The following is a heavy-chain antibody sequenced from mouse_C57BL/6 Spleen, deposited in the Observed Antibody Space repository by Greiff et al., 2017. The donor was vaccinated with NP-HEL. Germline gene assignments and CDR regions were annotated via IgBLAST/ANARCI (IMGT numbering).Heavy chain of an antibody. CDR3: ARVKTAQADYYAMDY. Sequence: QVQLQQSGAELVRPGASVKLSCKASGYTFTDYYINWVKQRPGQGLEWIARIYPGSGNTYYNEKFKGKATLTAEKSSSTAYMQLSSLTSEDSAVYFCARVKTAQADYYAMDYWGQGTSVTVSS. CDR2: IYPGSGNT. J-gene: IGHJ4*01. V-gene: IGHV1-76*01. D-gene: IGHD3-2*02. CDR1: GYTFTDYY.